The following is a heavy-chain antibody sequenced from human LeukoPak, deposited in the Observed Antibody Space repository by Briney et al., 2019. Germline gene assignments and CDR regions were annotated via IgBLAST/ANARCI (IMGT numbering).Heavy chain of an antibody. V-gene: IGHV4-59*01. CDR3: ARESPSPGYYYDREGAFDI. J-gene: IGHJ3*02. D-gene: IGHD3-22*01. Sequence: PSETLSLTCTVSGGSISSYYWSWIRQPPGKGLEWIGYIYYSGSTNYNPSLKSRVTTSVDTSKNQFSLKLSSVTAADTAVYYCARESPSPGYYYDREGAFDIWGQGTMVTVSS. CDR2: IYYSGST. CDR1: GGSISSYY.